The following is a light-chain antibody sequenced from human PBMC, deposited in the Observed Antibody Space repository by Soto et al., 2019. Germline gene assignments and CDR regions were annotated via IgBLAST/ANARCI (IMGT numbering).Light chain of an antibody. V-gene: IGLV1-40*01. CDR3: QSYDSSLSGVV. Sequence: QSVLTQPPSVSGAPGQRVTISCTGSSSNIGAGYDVHWYRQLPGTAPKLLIYGNSNRPSGVPDRFSGYKSGTSASLAITGLQDKDEADYYCQSYDSSLSGVVFGGGTQLTVL. CDR2: GNS. CDR1: SSNIGAGYD. J-gene: IGLJ2*01.